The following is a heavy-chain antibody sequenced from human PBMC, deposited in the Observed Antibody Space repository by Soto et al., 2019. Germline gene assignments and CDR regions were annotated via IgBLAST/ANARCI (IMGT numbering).Heavy chain of an antibody. D-gene: IGHD5-12*01. CDR1: GFTFSDYY. CDR2: ISSSSSYT. J-gene: IGHJ4*02. Sequence: QVQLVESGGGLVKPGGSLRLSCAASGFTFSDYYMSWIRQAPGKGLEWVSYISSSSSYTNYADSVKGRFTISRDNAKNSLYLQMNSLRAEDTAVYYCARAPSLVATPDYWGQGTLVTVSS. V-gene: IGHV3-11*05. CDR3: ARAPSLVATPDY.